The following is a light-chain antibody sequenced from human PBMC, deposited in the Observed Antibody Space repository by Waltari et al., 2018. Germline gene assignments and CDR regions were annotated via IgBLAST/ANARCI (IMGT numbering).Light chain of an antibody. J-gene: IGKJ1*01. V-gene: IGKV1-5*03. CDR2: QAS. CDR3: QKYNSYST. Sequence: DIQLTQSPSPLSASVGDRLTITCRASQSVSSWLVWYQQKPGKAPKLLISQASILESGVQSRFSGGGAGTDFTLTINGLQPDDFATYFFQKYNSYSTFGRGTRVDMK. CDR1: QSVSSW.